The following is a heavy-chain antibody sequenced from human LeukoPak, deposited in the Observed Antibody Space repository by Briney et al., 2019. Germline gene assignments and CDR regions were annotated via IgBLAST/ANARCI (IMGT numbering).Heavy chain of an antibody. CDR1: GFTFSSYS. V-gene: IGHV3-48*01. CDR2: ISSGRGTI. D-gene: IGHD2-2*01. CDR3: ARESQLFYGMDV. J-gene: IGHJ6*02. Sequence: GGSLRLSCAASGFTFSSYSMNWVRQAPGKGLEWVSSISSGRGTIYYADSVKGRFTISRDTAKNSLYLQMNSLRAEDTAVYYCARESQLFYGMDVWGQGTTVTVSS.